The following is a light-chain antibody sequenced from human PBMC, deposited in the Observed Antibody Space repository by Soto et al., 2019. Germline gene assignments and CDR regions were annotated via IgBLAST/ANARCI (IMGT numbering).Light chain of an antibody. CDR2: DNG. Sequence: QSVLTQPPPVSAAPGQKVTISCSGSSSNVGSNYVSWYQQLPGTAPKLLIYDNGKRSSGIPDRFSGSQSGTSATLGITGLQTGDEADYYCGTWDNSLSAVFGGGTK. CDR3: GTWDNSLSAV. J-gene: IGLJ2*01. V-gene: IGLV1-51*01. CDR1: SSNVGSNY.